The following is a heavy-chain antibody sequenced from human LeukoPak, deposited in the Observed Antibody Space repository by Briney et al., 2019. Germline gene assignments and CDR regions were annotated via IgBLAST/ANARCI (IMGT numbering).Heavy chain of an antibody. D-gene: IGHD3-3*01. CDR3: ARAALFGVVTSFDY. J-gene: IGHJ4*02. V-gene: IGHV3-21*01. CDR2: ISSSSSYI. Sequence: GGSLRLSCAASGFTFSSYSMNWVRQAPGKGLEWVSSISSSSSYIYYADSVKGRFTISRDNAKNSLYLQMNSLRAEDTAVYYCARAALFGVVTSFDYWGQGTLVTVSS. CDR1: GFTFSSYS.